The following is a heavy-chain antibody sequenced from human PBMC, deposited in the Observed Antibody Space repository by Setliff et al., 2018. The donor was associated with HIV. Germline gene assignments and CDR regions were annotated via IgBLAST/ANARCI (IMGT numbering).Heavy chain of an antibody. Sequence: PSETLSLTCNVSGGSISSVNYYWNWIRQPAGKGLEWIGRIYASGSPTYNPSLKTRVTISVDTSKNHISLRLNSVTAADTAVYYCAGGLHYGLGKFGYWGQGTLVTVSS. V-gene: IGHV4-61*02. D-gene: IGHD3-10*01. J-gene: IGHJ4*02. CDR1: GGSISSVNYY. CDR3: AGGLHYGLGKFGY. CDR2: IYASGSP.